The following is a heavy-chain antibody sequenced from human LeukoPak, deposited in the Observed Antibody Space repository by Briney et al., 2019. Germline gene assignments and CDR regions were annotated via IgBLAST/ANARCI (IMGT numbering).Heavy chain of an antibody. CDR1: GASVSSYY. J-gene: IGHJ4*02. CDR3: ARAGGGYNLDY. V-gene: IGHV4-59*02. D-gene: IGHD5-24*01. CDR2: IYDSGRT. Sequence: SETLSLTCTVSGASVSSYYWSRIRQPPGKGLEWIGYIYDSGRTNYNPSLRSRVTMSLDTSKNQFSLKLSSVTAADTAVYYCARAGGGYNLDYWGQGTLVTVSS.